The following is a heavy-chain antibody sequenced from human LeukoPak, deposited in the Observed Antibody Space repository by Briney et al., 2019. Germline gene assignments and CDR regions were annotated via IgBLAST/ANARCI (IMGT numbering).Heavy chain of an antibody. CDR2: ISAYNGNT. D-gene: IGHD4-17*01. V-gene: IGHV1-18*01. CDR3: ARDPSPYVYGDYVPTFLPVLYFDY. J-gene: IGHJ4*02. Sequence: ASVKVSCKASGYTFTSYGISWVRQAPGQGLEWMGWISAYNGNTNYAQKFQGRVTMTTDTSTSTAYMELRSLRSDDTAVYYCARDPSPYVYGDYVPTFLPVLYFDYWGQGTLVTVSS. CDR1: GYTFTSYG.